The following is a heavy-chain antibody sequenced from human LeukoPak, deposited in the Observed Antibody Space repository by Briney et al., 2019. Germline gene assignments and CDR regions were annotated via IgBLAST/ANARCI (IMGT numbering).Heavy chain of an antibody. D-gene: IGHD2-2*01. CDR3: AKGPLRGTAAAIDY. CDR2: ISYDGRNK. CDR1: GFTFNTYT. V-gene: IGHV3-30*18. J-gene: IGHJ4*02. Sequence: GGSLRLSCAASGFTFNTYTMNWVRQAPGKGLEWVAVISYDGRNKHYPDSVKGRFTISRDISTDTLWLQMDSLRTEDTAVYYCAKGPLRGTAAAIDYWGQGTLVTVSS.